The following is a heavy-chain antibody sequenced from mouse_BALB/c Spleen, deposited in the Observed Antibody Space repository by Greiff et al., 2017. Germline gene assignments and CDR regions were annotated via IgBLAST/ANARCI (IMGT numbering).Heavy chain of an antibody. CDR2: ISSGSSTI. J-gene: IGHJ1*01. Sequence: EVMLVESGGGLVQPGGSRKLSCAASGFTFSSFGMHWVRQAPEKGLEWVAYISSGSSTIYYADTVKGRFTISRDNPKNTLFLQMTSLRSEDTAMYYCARSRTTVVDWYFDVWGAGTTVTVSS. CDR1: GFTFSSFG. D-gene: IGHD1-1*01. CDR3: ARSRTTVVDWYFDV. V-gene: IGHV5-17*02.